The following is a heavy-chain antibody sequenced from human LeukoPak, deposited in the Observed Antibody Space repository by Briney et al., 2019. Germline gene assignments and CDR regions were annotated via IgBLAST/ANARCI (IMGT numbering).Heavy chain of an antibody. Sequence: GRSLRLSCTASGFTFGDYAMSWVRQAPGKGLEWVGFIGGKIYGGTTEYAASVRGRFSISRDDSKSIVYLQMNSLKTEDTAVYFCSREGGTIYYDGSNYPLDYWGQGTLVTVSS. J-gene: IGHJ4*02. CDR3: SREGGTIYYDGSNYPLDY. D-gene: IGHD3-22*01. CDR1: GFTFGDYA. V-gene: IGHV3-49*04. CDR2: IGGKIYGGTT.